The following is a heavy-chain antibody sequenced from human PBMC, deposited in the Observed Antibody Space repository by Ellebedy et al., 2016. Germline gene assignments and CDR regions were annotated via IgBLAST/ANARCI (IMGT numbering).Heavy chain of an antibody. Sequence: SETLSLXCTVSGGSISSYYWSWIRQPPGKGLEWIGYIYYSGSTNYNPSLKSRVTISVDTSKNQFSLKLSSVTAADTAVYYCARDQGITMIASYFDYWGQGTLVTVSS. V-gene: IGHV4-59*12. D-gene: IGHD3-22*01. J-gene: IGHJ4*02. CDR2: IYYSGST. CDR3: ARDQGITMIASYFDY. CDR1: GGSISSYY.